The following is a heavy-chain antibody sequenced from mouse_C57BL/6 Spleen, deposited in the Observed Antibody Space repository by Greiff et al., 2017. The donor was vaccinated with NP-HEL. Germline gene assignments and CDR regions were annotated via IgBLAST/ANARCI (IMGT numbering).Heavy chain of an antibody. CDR2: INPSSGYT. CDR3: ARSPLEAMDY. J-gene: IGHJ4*01. CDR1: GYTFTSYT. V-gene: IGHV1-4*01. Sequence: VQLQQSGAELARPGASVKMSCKASGYTFTSYTMHWVKQRPGQGLEWIGYINPSSGYTKYNQKFKDKATLTADKSSSTAYMQLSSLTSEDSAVYYCARSPLEAMDYWGQGTSVTVSS.